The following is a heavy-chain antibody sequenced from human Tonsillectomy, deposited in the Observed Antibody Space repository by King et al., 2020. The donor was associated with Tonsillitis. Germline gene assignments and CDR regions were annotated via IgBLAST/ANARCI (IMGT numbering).Heavy chain of an antibody. CDR2: IKSKTDGGTT. J-gene: IGHJ4*02. Sequence: VQLVESGGGLVKPGGSLRLSCAASGFTFSNAWMSWVRQAPGKGLEWGGRIKSKTDGGTTDYAAPVKGRFTISRDDSKNTLYLQMNSLKTEDTAVYYCTTSSGWYGGFDYWGQGTLVTVSS. CDR1: GFTFSNAW. D-gene: IGHD6-19*01. V-gene: IGHV3-15*01. CDR3: TTSSGWYGGFDY.